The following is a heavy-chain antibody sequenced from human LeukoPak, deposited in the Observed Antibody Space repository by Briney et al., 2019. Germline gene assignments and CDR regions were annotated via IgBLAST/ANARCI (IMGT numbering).Heavy chain of an antibody. CDR3: AKDWGGSAY. CDR1: GFTFSTYS. V-gene: IGHV3-9*01. J-gene: IGHJ4*02. CDR2: ISWNSGSI. D-gene: IGHD3-10*01. Sequence: PGGSLRLSCTASGFTFSTYSMNWVRQAPGKGLEWVSGISWNSGSIGYADSVKGRFTISRDNAKNSLYLQMNSLRAEDTALYYCAKDWGGSAYWGQGTLVTVSS.